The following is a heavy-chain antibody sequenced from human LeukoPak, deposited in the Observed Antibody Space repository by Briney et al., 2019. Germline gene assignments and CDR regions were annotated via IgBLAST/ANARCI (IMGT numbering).Heavy chain of an antibody. CDR1: GGSISSGSYY. CDR3: ARGKAIFGVLISYYYMDV. D-gene: IGHD3-3*01. CDR2: IYTTGST. V-gene: IGHV4-61*02. J-gene: IGHJ6*03. Sequence: PSQTLSLTCTVSGGSISSGSYYWSWVRQPAGKGLEWIGRIYTTGSTNYNPSLKSRVTISVDTSKNQFSLKLSSVTAADTAVYYCARGKAIFGVLISYYYMDVWGKGTTVTVSS.